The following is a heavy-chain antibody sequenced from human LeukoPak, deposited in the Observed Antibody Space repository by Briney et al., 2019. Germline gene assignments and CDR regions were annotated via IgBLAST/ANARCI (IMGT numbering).Heavy chain of an antibody. CDR3: ARDLSGGSCWFDP. Sequence: PEGSLRLSCAASGFTFSSYWMSWVRQAPGKGLEWVANIKQDGSEKYYVDSVKGRFTISRDNAKNSLYLQMNSLRAEDTAVYYCARDLSGGSCWFDPWGQGTLVTVSS. D-gene: IGHD2-15*01. V-gene: IGHV3-7*01. CDR1: GFTFSSYW. J-gene: IGHJ5*02. CDR2: IKQDGSEK.